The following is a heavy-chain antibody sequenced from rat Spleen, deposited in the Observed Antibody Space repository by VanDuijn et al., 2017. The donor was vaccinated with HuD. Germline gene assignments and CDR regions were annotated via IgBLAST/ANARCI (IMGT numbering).Heavy chain of an antibody. CDR3: ARLVRGTFDY. D-gene: IGHD1-4*01. J-gene: IGHJ2*01. V-gene: IGHV3-3*01. CDR1: GYSITSSYR. CDR2: INSAGST. Sequence: EVQLQESGPGLVKPSQSLSLTCSVTGYSITSSYRWNWIRKFPGNKLEWMGYINSAGSTNYNPSLKSRISITKDTSKNQFFLQVNSVTTEDTATYYCARLVRGTFDYWGQGVMVTVSS.